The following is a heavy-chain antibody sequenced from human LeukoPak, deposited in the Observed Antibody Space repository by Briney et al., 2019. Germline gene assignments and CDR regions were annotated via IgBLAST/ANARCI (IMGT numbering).Heavy chain of an antibody. CDR2: IYTSGST. V-gene: IGHV4-61*05. D-gene: IGHD5-18*01. Sequence: PSETLSLTCTVSGGSISSSSYYWGWIRQPPGKGLEWIGRIYTSGSTNYNPSLKSRVTMSVDTSKNQFSLKLSSVTAADTAVYYCARVMDTAMVAFDYWGQGTLVTVSS. CDR3: ARVMDTAMVAFDY. CDR1: GGSISSSSYY. J-gene: IGHJ4*02.